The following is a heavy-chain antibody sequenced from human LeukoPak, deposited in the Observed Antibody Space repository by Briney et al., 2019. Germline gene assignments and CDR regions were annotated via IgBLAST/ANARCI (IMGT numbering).Heavy chain of an antibody. CDR2: IYYSGST. CDR1: GGSISSSGHY. V-gene: IGHV4-31*03. J-gene: IGHJ2*01. D-gene: IGHD4-23*01. Sequence: PSQTLSLTCTVSGGSISSSGHYWSWIRQHPGKGLEWIGYIYYSGSTYYNPSLRSRVTILVDTSKNQFSLKLSSVTAADTAVYYCARDGHDYGGNDYWYFDLWGRGTLVTVSS. CDR3: ARDGHDYGGNDYWYFDL.